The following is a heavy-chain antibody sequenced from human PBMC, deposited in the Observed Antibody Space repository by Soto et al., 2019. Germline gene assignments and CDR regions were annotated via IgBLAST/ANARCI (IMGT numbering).Heavy chain of an antibody. CDR3: TTDCPWVNPAY. Sequence: NPCGSLRLSCAPSGVTFTNTWMSWVRQAPGKGLEWVGRIKSKSRGGTADYAAPVKGRFTISRDDSKNTLYLYMNNLKTEDTAVYYCTTDCPWVNPAYWGQGALVTVS. CDR2: IKSKSRGGTA. V-gene: IGHV3-15*01. J-gene: IGHJ4*02. CDR1: GVTFTNTW. D-gene: IGHD2-21*01.